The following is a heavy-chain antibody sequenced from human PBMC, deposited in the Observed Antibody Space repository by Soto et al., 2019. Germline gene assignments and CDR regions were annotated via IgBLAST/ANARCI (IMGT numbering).Heavy chain of an antibody. Sequence: EVQLVESGGGLVKPGGSLRLSCAASGFTFSNAWMNWVRQAPGKGLAWVGRIKSKTDGGTADYAAPVKGRFTISRDDSKNTLYLQMDSLITEDTAVYYCTTQNCSGGSCYSGYYYYGLDVWGQGTTVSVSS. V-gene: IGHV3-15*07. J-gene: IGHJ6*02. D-gene: IGHD2-15*01. CDR2: IKSKTDGGTA. CDR3: TTQNCSGGSCYSGYYYYGLDV. CDR1: GFTFSNAW.